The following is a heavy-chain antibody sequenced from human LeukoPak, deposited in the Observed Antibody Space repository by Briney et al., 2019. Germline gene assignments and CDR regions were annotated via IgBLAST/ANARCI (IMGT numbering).Heavy chain of an antibody. CDR3: ARDERVGASGGWFDP. CDR1: GYTLTELS. J-gene: IGHJ5*02. D-gene: IGHD1-26*01. Sequence: GASVKVSCKVSGYTLTELSMHWVRQAPGKGLEWMGGFDPEDDETIYAQKFQGRVTITADKSTSTAYMGLSSLRSEDTAVYYCARDERVGASGGWFDPWGQGTLVTVSS. V-gene: IGHV1-24*01. CDR2: FDPEDDET.